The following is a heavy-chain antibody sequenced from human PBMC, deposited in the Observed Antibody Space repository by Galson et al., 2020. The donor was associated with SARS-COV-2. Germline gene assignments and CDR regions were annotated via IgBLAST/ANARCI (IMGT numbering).Heavy chain of an antibody. D-gene: IGHD1-26*01. CDR2: IYYTGNT. V-gene: IGHV4-59*01. CDR3: ARAHGSNFDY. J-gene: IGHJ4*02. Sequence: SETLSLTCTVSGGSISNYYWTWIRQPPGKGLGWIGYIYYTGNTNYNPSLKSRVTISLDSSKNQFSLKLSSVTAADTAVYYCARAHGSNFDYWGQGTLVTVSS. CDR1: GGSISNYY.